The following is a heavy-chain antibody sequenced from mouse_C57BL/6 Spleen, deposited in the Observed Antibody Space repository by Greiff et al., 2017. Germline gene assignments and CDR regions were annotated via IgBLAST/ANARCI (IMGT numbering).Heavy chain of an antibody. J-gene: IGHJ4*01. CDR3: ARDDLLDAMDY. CDR2: IYPRSGNT. CDR1: GYTFTSYG. Sequence: QVQLKESGAELARPGASVKLSCKASGYTFTSYGISWVKQRTGQGLEWIGEIYPRSGNTYYNEKFKGKATLTADKSSSTAYMELRSLTSEDSAVYFCARDDLLDAMDYWGQGTSVTVSA. V-gene: IGHV1-81*01. D-gene: IGHD2-1*01.